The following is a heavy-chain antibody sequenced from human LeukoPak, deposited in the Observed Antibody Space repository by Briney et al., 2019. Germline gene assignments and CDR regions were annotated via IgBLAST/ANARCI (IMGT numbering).Heavy chain of an antibody. CDR2: IYYSGST. D-gene: IGHD6-6*01. CDR1: GGSISSYY. J-gene: IGHJ5*02. CDR3: ARVAGAARPIWFDP. Sequence: SENLSLTCTVSGGSISSYYWSWIRQPPGKGLEWIGYIYYSGSTNYNPSLKSRVTISVDTSKNQFSLKLSSVTAADTAVYYCARVAGAARPIWFDPWGQGTLVTVSS. V-gene: IGHV4-59*01.